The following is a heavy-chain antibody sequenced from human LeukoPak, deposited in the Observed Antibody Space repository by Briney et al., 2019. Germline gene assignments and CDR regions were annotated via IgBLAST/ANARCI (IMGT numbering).Heavy chain of an antibody. J-gene: IGHJ6*02. CDR2: ISYDGSNK. CDR1: GFTFSSYA. Sequence: GGSLRLSCAASGFTFSSYAMHWFRQAPGKGLEWVAVISYDGSNKYYADSVKGRFTISRDNSKNTLYLQMNSLRAEDTAVYYCARDNYSNYYYYGMDVWGQGTTVTVSS. CDR3: ARDNYSNYYYYGMDV. V-gene: IGHV3-30*04. D-gene: IGHD4-11*01.